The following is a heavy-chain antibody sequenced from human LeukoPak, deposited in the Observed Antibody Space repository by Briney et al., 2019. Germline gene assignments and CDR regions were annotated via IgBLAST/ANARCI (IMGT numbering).Heavy chain of an antibody. CDR3: AKDKGYGSGSYYIFDY. V-gene: IGHV3-30*02. Sequence: GGSLRLSCAASGFTFSRYGMHWVRQAPGKGLEWVTFIRNDGSDKYYADSVKGRLTISRDNSKNTLYLQMNSLRAEDTAVYYCAKDKGYGSGSYYIFDYWGQGTLVTVSS. CDR2: IRNDGSDK. CDR1: GFTFSRYG. D-gene: IGHD3-10*01. J-gene: IGHJ4*02.